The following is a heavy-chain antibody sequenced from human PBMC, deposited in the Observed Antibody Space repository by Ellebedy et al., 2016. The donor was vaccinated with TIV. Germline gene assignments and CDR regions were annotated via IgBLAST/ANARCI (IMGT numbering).Heavy chain of an antibody. CDR3: ADLQFGFDY. V-gene: IGHV3-23*01. J-gene: IGHJ4*02. CDR1: GFTFSSYA. D-gene: IGHD3-10*01. CDR2: ISGSGGST. Sequence: GESLKISXAASGFTFSSYAMSWVRQAPGKGLEWVSAISGSGGSTYYADSVKGRFTISRDNSKNTLYLQMNSLRAEDTAVYYCADLQFGFDYWGQGTLVTVSS.